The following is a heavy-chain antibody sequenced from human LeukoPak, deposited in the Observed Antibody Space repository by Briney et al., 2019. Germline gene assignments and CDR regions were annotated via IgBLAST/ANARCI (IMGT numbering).Heavy chain of an antibody. CDR2: IYHSGST. D-gene: IGHD3-10*01. V-gene: IGHV4-38-2*02. J-gene: IGHJ4*02. CDR1: GYSISSGYY. Sequence: SETLSLTCTVSGYSISSGYYWGWIRQPPGKGLEWIGSIYHSGSTYYNPSLKSRVTISVDTSKNQFSLELSSVTAADTAVYYCARGRYGSGSYYNVPFDYWGQGTLVTVSS. CDR3: ARGRYGSGSYYNVPFDY.